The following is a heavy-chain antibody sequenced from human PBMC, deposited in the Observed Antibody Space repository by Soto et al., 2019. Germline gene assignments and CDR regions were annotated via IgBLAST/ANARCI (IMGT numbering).Heavy chain of an antibody. Sequence: MQMVESGGGSVQPGGSLRLSCAASGFPFSHYWMHWVRQTPGKGLVWVSRINPAGTITNYADSVEGGFTISRDNADSALFLQMNSLSADDTAIYYCTSDTFGLRDTWGQGTLVTVSS. CDR3: TSDTFGLRDT. V-gene: IGHV3-74*01. CDR2: INPAGTIT. J-gene: IGHJ5*02. CDR1: GFPFSHYW. D-gene: IGHD3-16*01.